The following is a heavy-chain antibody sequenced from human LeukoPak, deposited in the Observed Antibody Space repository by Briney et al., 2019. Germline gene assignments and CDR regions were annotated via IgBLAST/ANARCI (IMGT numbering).Heavy chain of an antibody. CDR2: ISATGGST. CDR1: GFTISSFA. CDR3: AKVGVETNYGDPYYFDY. Sequence: QSGGSLRLSCAASGFTISSFAMSWVRQAAGKGLEWVSMISATGGSTYYADSVKGRFTISRDNSKNTLYLQMNRLRAEDTAAYYCAKVGVETNYGDPYYFDYWGQGTLVTVSS. V-gene: IGHV3-23*01. J-gene: IGHJ4*02. D-gene: IGHD4-17*01.